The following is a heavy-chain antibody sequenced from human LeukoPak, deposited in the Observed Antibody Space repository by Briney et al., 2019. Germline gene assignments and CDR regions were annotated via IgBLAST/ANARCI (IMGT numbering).Heavy chain of an antibody. CDR2: ISYDGSNK. CDR3: AKDKVGVGAY. J-gene: IGHJ4*02. CDR1: GFTFSSYG. V-gene: IGHV3-30*18. Sequence: PGGSLRLSCAASGFTFSSYGMHWVRQAPGKGLEWVAVISYDGSNKYYADSVKGRFTISRDNSKSTLYLQMNSLRAEDTAVYYCAKDKVGVGAYWGQGTLVTVSS. D-gene: IGHD1-26*01.